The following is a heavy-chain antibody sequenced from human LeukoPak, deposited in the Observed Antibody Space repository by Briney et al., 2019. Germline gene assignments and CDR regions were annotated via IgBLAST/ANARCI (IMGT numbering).Heavy chain of an antibody. Sequence: GGSLRLSCAASGFTFSGSAMHWVRQAPGKGLVWVSRINSDGSVINYADSVRGRFTISRDNVENTLYLEMNSLRAEDTAVYYCARAGYYRFDYWGQGTLVTVSS. CDR2: INSDGSVI. CDR3: ARAGYYRFDY. D-gene: IGHD1-14*01. J-gene: IGHJ4*02. V-gene: IGHV3-74*01. CDR1: GFTFSGSA.